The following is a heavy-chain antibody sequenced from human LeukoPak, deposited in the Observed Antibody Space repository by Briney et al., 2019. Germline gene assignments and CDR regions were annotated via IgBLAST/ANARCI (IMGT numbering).Heavy chain of an antibody. CDR2: IYSGDSGFRK. CDR3: ARSAARLRYYYAMDV. D-gene: IGHD6-6*01. J-gene: IGHJ6*02. V-gene: IGHV3-53*04. Sequence: HPGGSLRLSCAASGFSVSNTYMSWVRQAPGKGLEWVSVIYSGDSGFRKYYADSVTGPFTISRHNSKNTLYLQMSSLRAEDTAVYFCARSAARLRYYYAMDVWGQGTTVTVSS. CDR1: GFSVSNTY.